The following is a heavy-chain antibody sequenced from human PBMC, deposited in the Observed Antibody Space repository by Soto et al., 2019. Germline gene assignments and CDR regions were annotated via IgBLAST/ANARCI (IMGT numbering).Heavy chain of an antibody. V-gene: IGHV1-69*01. CDR1: GGSFNRHP. Sequence: QVQLVQSGAAVRKPGSSVRVSCKASGGSFNRHPIRWVRQAPGQGLEWMGVFIPIFGTANHAQQFQGRVTIIADASTSTVYMELSSLRSDDTAIYYCARGWGYDSTYYYYAYWCQGTLVIVSS. CDR3: ARGWGYDSTYYYYAY. J-gene: IGHJ4*02. D-gene: IGHD3-16*01. CDR2: FIPIFGTA.